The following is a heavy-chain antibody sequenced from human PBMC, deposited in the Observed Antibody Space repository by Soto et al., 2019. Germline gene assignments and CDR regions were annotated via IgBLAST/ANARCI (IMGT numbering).Heavy chain of an antibody. CDR2: ISWNSGSI. Sequence: GGSLRLSCAASGFPFDDYAMHWVRQAPGKGLEWVSGISWNSGSIGYADSVKGRFTISRDNAKNSLYLQMNSLRAEDTALYYCAKGSSVYQLLSSWFDPWGQGTLVTVSS. CDR1: GFPFDDYA. V-gene: IGHV3-9*01. D-gene: IGHD2-2*01. CDR3: AKGSSVYQLLSSWFDP. J-gene: IGHJ5*02.